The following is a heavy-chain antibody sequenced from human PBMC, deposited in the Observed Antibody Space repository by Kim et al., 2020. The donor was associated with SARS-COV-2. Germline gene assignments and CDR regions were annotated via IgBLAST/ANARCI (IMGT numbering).Heavy chain of an antibody. CDR1: GGSFSGYY. Sequence: SETLSLTCAVYGGSFSGYYWSWIRQPPGKGLEWIGEINHSGSTNYNPSLKSRVTISVDTSKNQFSLKLSSVTAADTAVYYCARGRTLDYGPIGRYFDYWGQGTLVTVSS. CDR2: INHSGST. V-gene: IGHV4-34*01. J-gene: IGHJ4*02. D-gene: IGHD4-17*01. CDR3: ARGRTLDYGPIGRYFDY.